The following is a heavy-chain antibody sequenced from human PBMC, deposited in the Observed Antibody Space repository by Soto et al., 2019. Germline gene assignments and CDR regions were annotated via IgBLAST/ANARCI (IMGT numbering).Heavy chain of an antibody. CDR2: MSGTGGST. D-gene: IGHD6-19*01. J-gene: IGHJ4*02. V-gene: IGHV3-23*01. CDR3: AKAGFSSGWSPSCFDY. CDR1: GFTFSSYA. Sequence: EVQLLESGGGLVQPGRSLRLSCAASGFTFSSYAMNWVRQAPGKGLEWVSAMSGTGGSTYYADSVKGRFTLSRDNSKNTLYLQMSSLRVEDTAVFYCAKAGFSSGWSPSCFDYWGQGTLVTVSS.